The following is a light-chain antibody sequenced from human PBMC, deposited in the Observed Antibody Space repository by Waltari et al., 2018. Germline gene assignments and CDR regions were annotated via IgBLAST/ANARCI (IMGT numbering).Light chain of an antibody. V-gene: IGKV3-11*01. CDR2: DAS. Sequence: EIVLTQSPATLSLSPGERATLPCRASQSVNSYLAWYRQTPGQAPRLLIYDASNRATGVPARFSASGSGTDFTLTISSLEPEDFAVYYCQQRSNWPRTLGQGTRVEIK. CDR1: QSVNSY. CDR3: QQRSNWPRT. J-gene: IGKJ1*01.